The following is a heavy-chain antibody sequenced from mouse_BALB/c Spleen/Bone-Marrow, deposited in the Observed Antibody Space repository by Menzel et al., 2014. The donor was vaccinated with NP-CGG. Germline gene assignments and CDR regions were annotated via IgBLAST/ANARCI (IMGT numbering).Heavy chain of an antibody. Sequence: EVKLVESGGGLVQPGGSLRLSCATSGFTFTDYYMSWVRQPPGKALEWLGFISHKANGYTTDHSVSVKGRFTISKDNSQSILYLQMNSLRAEDSATYYCAREGNYDIVWYFDVWGEGTTVTVSS. CDR3: AREGNYDIVWYFDV. CDR1: GFTFTDYY. CDR2: ISHKANGYTT. D-gene: IGHD1-1*01. J-gene: IGHJ1*01. V-gene: IGHV7-3*02.